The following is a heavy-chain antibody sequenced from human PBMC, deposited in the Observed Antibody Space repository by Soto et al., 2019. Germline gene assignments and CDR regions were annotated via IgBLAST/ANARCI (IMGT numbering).Heavy chain of an antibody. D-gene: IGHD4-17*01. Sequence: QVQLVQSGAEVKKPGASVKVSCRASGYTFTNYGVSWVRQAPGQGLEWMGWISGYNSNTKYAHKVQGRVTMTIDTSTSTAYVELRSLRSDDTAVYYCAGDMGVNDNGDYVDYWGQGTRVTVSS. CDR2: ISGYNSNT. J-gene: IGHJ4*02. V-gene: IGHV1-18*01. CDR3: AGDMGVNDNGDYVDY. CDR1: GYTFTNYG.